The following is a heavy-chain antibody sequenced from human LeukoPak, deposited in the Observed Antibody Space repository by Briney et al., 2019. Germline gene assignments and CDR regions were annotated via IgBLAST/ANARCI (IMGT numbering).Heavy chain of an antibody. V-gene: IGHV3-20*04. CDR2: INWNGGST. D-gene: IGHD6-19*01. CDR3: ASDGSGRNFDY. CDR1: GFTFSSYA. J-gene: IGHJ4*02. Sequence: PGGSLRLSCAASGFTFSSYAMSWVRQAPGKGLEWVSAINWNGGSTVYADSVKGRFTISRDNAKNSLYLQMNSLSAEDTGLYYCASDGSGRNFDYWGKGTLVTVSS.